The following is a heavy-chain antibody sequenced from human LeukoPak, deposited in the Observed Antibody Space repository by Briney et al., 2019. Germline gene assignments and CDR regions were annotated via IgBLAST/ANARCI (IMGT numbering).Heavy chain of an antibody. V-gene: IGHV1-69*05. Sequence: ASVKVSCKASGGTFSSYAISWVRQAPGQGLEWMGGIIPIFGTANYAQKFQERVTITRDMSTSTAYMELSSLRSEDTAVYYCAADLSYPEYFQHWGQGTLVTVSS. J-gene: IGHJ1*01. D-gene: IGHD1-26*01. CDR1: GGTFSSYA. CDR2: IIPIFGTA. CDR3: AADLSYPEYFQH.